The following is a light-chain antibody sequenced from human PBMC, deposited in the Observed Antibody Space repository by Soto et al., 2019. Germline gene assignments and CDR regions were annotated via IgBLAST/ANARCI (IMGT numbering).Light chain of an antibody. J-gene: IGLJ1*01. CDR3: CSYTGTSRGRYV. CDR1: SNDVGFYNL. Sequence: QSALSQPASVSGSPGQSITISCTGTSNDVGFYNLVSWYQNQPGRAPKLILFEGVKRPSGISNRFSGSKSCNTASLTISGLQAEDEADYFCCSYTGTSRGRYVFRTGTKVTAL. V-gene: IGLV2-23*01. CDR2: EGV.